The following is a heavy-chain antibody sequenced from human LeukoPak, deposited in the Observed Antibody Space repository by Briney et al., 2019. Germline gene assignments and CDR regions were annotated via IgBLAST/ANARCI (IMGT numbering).Heavy chain of an antibody. CDR1: GFAFSSYE. CDR2: ISSSGSTI. V-gene: IGHV3-48*03. Sequence: PGGSLRLSCAASGFAFSSYEMNWVRQAPGKGLEWVSYISSSGSTIYYADSVKGRFTISRDNAKNSLYLQMNSLRAEDTAVYYCARERSGDFWSGYFDYWGQGTLVTVSS. J-gene: IGHJ4*02. D-gene: IGHD3-3*01. CDR3: ARERSGDFWSGYFDY.